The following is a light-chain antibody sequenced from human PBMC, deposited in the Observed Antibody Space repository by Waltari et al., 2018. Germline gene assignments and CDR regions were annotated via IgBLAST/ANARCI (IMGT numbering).Light chain of an antibody. V-gene: IGKV3-20*01. CDR3: QQYASSPLT. CDR2: GAS. CDR1: QSVSSNY. Sequence: EIVLTQSPGSLSLSPGERATLPCRASQSVSSNYLAWYQHKPGQAPRLLIYGASTRATGIPDRFSGSGSGTDFTLTITRLEPEECAVYYCQQYASSPLTFGGGTKVEIK. J-gene: IGKJ4*01.